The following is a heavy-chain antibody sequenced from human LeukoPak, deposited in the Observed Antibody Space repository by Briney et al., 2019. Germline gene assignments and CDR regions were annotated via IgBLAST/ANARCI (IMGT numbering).Heavy chain of an antibody. CDR3: VRDFRSADY. CDR2: ICPDGTGI. J-gene: IGHJ4*02. Sequence: GGSLRLSCAASGFIFSLYCMHWVRQAPGKGPMWVSRICPDGTGISYADSVKARFTTSRDNAKNTVYLQMNGLREEDTAVYYCVRDFRSADYWGQGTLVTASS. CDR1: GFIFSLYC. V-gene: IGHV3-74*01.